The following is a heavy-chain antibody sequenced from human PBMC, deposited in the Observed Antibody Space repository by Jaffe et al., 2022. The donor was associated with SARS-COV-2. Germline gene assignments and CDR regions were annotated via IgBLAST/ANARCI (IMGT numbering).Heavy chain of an antibody. J-gene: IGHJ5*02. V-gene: IGHV4-39*01. CDR1: GGSISSSSYY. Sequence: QLQLQESGPGLVKPSETLSLTCTVSGGSISSSSYYWGWIRQPPGKGLEWIGSIYYSGSTYYNPSLKSRVTISVDTSKNQFSLKLSSVTAADTAVYYCARQGGSYGWFDPWGQGTLVTVSS. CDR3: ARQGGSYGWFDP. D-gene: IGHD1-26*01. CDR2: IYYSGST.